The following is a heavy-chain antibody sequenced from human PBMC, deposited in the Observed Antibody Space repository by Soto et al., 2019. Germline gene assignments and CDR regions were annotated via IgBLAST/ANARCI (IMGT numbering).Heavy chain of an antibody. V-gene: IGHV1-18*04. D-gene: IGHD3-22*01. CDR2: ISAYNGNT. CDR3: AREPAYYYDSSGYDAALDAFDI. J-gene: IGHJ3*02. Sequence: ASVKVSCKASGYTFTSYGISWVRQAPGQGLEWMGWISAYNGNTNYAQKLQGRVTMTTDTSTSTAYMELRSLKSDDTAVYYCAREPAYYYDSSGYDAALDAFDIWGQGTMVT. CDR1: GYTFTSYG.